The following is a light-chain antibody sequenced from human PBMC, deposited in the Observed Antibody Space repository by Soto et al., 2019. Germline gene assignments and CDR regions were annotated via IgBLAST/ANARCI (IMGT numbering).Light chain of an antibody. CDR2: GAS. Sequence: EIVLTQSPGTLSLSPGEGATLSFRASQSISSNFLAWYQQKRGQAPRLLIHGASNRATGIPDRFSGSGSGTDFTLTITRLEPEDFAVYYCQQRSNWPPITFGQGTRLEI. J-gene: IGKJ5*01. V-gene: IGKV3D-20*02. CDR3: QQRSNWPPIT. CDR1: QSISSNF.